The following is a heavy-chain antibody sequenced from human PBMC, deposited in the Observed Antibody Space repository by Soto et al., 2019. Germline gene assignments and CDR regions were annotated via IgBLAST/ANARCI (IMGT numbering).Heavy chain of an antibody. V-gene: IGHV4-38-2*01. D-gene: IGHD6-13*01. CDR3: AREQLVHFMGHYHYGMHX. Sequence: AETLCVTLAVSGYSISSGYYWGWIRQPPGNGLEWIWSVYHSGSTYYNASLKSRFTISVDTSKNQFSLNLSSVNAADTAVYYCAREQLVHFMGHYHYGMHXWGQVTTVTVS. J-gene: IGHJ6*02. CDR2: VYHSGST. CDR1: GYSISSGYY.